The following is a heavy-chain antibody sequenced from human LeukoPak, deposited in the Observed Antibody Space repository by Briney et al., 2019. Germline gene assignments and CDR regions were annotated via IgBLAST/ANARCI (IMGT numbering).Heavy chain of an antibody. D-gene: IGHD2-21*02. CDR1: GFTFSTCG. V-gene: IGHV3-30*03. Sequence: GGSLRLSCAASGFTFSTCGMHWVRQAPGKGLEWVTVISYDGNNRYYADSVKGRFAISRDNSKNTLYLQMNSLRAEDTAVYYCARDHYGDYYFDYWGQGTLVTVSS. CDR2: ISYDGNNR. J-gene: IGHJ4*02. CDR3: ARDHYGDYYFDY.